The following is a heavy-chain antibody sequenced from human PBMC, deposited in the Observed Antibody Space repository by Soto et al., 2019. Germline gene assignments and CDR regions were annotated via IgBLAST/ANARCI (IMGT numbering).Heavy chain of an antibody. CDR2: ISSTSVYI. D-gene: IGHD3-22*01. J-gene: IGHJ4*02. Sequence: EVQLAESGGGLVKPGGSLRLSCAASGFTFSDFTMNWVRQAPGKGLEWVSCISSTSVYISYADSVRGRFSISRDNAKNSLYLQMNSLRAEDTALYFCAREADDGYYSDYWGQGSLVTVSS. V-gene: IGHV3-21*01. CDR1: GFTFSDFT. CDR3: AREADDGYYSDY.